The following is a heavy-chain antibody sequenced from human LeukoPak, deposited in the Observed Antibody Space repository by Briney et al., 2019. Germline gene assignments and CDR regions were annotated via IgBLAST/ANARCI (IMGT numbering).Heavy chain of an antibody. D-gene: IGHD3-3*01. J-gene: IGHJ4*02. V-gene: IGHV3-33*01. CDR2: VWFDGRQT. CDR1: FSIGSYG. CDR3: ARDLAFFALSP. Sequence: PGGSLRLSCVTSFSIGSYGMHWLRQTPGKGLEWVTGVWFDGRQTYYADSVKGRFILSRDIPKNTLYLQMNSLRTEDTAIYYCARDLAFFALSPGGQGTLVTLFS.